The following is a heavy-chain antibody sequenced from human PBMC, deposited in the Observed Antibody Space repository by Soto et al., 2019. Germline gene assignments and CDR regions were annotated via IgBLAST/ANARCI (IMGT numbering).Heavy chain of an antibody. CDR3: SNHIYYDRSYLDF. CDR1: GFSINKYA. Sequence: GGSLRLSCTASGFSINKYAMSWVRQAPGKGLEWVSTFSGSGATTHYADSVKGRFTISRDISKNTLYLQMDSLRAEDTAIYYCSNHIYYDRSYLDFSGQGTLVTVSS. V-gene: IGHV3-23*01. J-gene: IGHJ4*02. CDR2: FSGSGATT. D-gene: IGHD3-22*01.